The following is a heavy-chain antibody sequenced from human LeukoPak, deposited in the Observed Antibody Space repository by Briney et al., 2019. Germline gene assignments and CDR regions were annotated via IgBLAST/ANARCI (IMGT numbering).Heavy chain of an antibody. D-gene: IGHD1-7*01. CDR1: GGSISHNYW. J-gene: IGHJ4*02. Sequence: TLSLTCAVSGGSISHNYWNWIRQPPGKALEWLALIYWSDDKYYSPSLKSRLTITKDTSKTQVVLTMTNVDPVDTATYHCAHINYRYFYFDYWGQGALVTVSS. CDR2: IYWSDDK. CDR3: AHINYRYFYFDY. V-gene: IGHV2-5*01.